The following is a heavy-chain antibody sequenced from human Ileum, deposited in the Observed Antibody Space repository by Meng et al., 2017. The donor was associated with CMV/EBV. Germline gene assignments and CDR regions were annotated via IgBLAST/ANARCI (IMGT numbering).Heavy chain of an antibody. Sequence: GESLKISCAASGFTFSSYSMNWVRQAPGKGLEWVSSISSSSSYIYYADSVKGRFTISRDNAKNSLYLQMNSLRAEDTAVYYCARAIYCSSTSCFDYWGQGALVTVSS. V-gene: IGHV3-21*01. J-gene: IGHJ4*02. CDR3: ARAIYCSSTSCFDY. D-gene: IGHD2-2*01. CDR1: GFTFSSYS. CDR2: ISSSSSYI.